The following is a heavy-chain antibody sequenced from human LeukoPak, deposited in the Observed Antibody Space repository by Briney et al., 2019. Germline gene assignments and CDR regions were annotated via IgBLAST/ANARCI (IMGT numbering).Heavy chain of an antibody. CDR3: ARGHWYLGL. V-gene: IGHV3-11*04. J-gene: IGHJ4*02. CDR1: GFTFSDSY. CDR2: ISPSGDPL. D-gene: IGHD2-15*01. Sequence: TGGSLRLSCTASGFTFSDSYMTWIRQAPGKGLEWVSYISPSGDPLYYADSVKGRFTISRDNAINSLYLQMDSLRPEDTAVYYRARGHWYLGLWGQGTLVTVSS.